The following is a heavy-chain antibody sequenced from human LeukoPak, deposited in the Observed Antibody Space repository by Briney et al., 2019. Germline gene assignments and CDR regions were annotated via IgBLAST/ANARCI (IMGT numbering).Heavy chain of an antibody. D-gene: IGHD2-2*02. CDR2: INPSGCST. Sequence: ASVKVSCKASGYTFTSYYMHWVRQAPGQGLEWMGIINPSGCSTSYVQKFQDRVTMTRDTSTSTVYMELSSLRSEDTAVYYCARSDIVVVPAAIRRYPFDYWGQRTLVTVSS. CDR1: GYTFTSYY. V-gene: IGHV1-46*01. J-gene: IGHJ4*02. CDR3: ARSDIVVVPAAIRRYPFDY.